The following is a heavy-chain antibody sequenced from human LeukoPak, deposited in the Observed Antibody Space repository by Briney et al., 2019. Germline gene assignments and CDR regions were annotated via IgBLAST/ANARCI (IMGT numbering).Heavy chain of an antibody. D-gene: IGHD6-13*01. V-gene: IGHV4-59*08. CDR3: ARLVSSSLDY. J-gene: IGHJ4*02. CDR2: VSSSGST. Sequence: PSETLSLTCTVPRGSISPYYSRWIRQPPGKGLEWIGYVSSSGSTNYNPSLKSRVTISVDRSKSQLSLKLSSVTAADTAVYCCARLVSSSLDYGGQGALVTVSS. CDR1: RGSISPYY.